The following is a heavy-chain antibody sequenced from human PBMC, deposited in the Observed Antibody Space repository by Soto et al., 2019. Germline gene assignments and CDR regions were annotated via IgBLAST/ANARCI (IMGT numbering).Heavy chain of an antibody. CDR3: ASYRGALYCDS. J-gene: IGHJ4*02. D-gene: IGHD4-4*01. V-gene: IGHV4-59*01. CDR2: ISYSGNT. CDR1: CGSISNFF. Sequence: SETLSLTCTVSCGSISNFFWSWIRQPPGKGLEWIGYISYSGNTNYNPSLKSRVSISVDTSKNQLSLNLTSVTAADTAVYYCASYRGALYCDSWGQGLLVTVS.